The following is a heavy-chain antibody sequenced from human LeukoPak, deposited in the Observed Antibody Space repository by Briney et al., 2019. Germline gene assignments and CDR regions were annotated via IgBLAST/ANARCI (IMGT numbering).Heavy chain of an antibody. CDR2: ISGSGGST. CDR1: GFTFSSYA. V-gene: IGHV3-23*01. J-gene: IGHJ4*02. D-gene: IGHD3-3*01. CDR3: ARDQDFRSGRYRRDFDS. Sequence: GGSLRLSCAASGFTFSSYAMSWVRQAPGKGLEWVSAISGSGGSTYYADSVKGRFTISRDDAKNSLFLQMNSLRVEDTAVYYCARDQDFRSGRYRRDFDSWGQGTLVTVSS.